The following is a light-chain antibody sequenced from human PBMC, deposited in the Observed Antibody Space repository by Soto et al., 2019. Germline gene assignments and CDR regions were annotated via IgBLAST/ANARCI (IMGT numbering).Light chain of an antibody. CDR2: EVS. J-gene: IGLJ2*01. V-gene: IGLV2-14*01. Sequence: QSALTQPAAVSGSPGQSITISCTGPSSDVGGYNYVSWYQQHPGKAPKLMIYEVSNRPSGVSNRFSGSKSGNTASLTISGLQAEVEADYYCSSYTSISTLVFGGGTKRTFL. CDR1: SSDVGGYNY. CDR3: SSYTSISTLV.